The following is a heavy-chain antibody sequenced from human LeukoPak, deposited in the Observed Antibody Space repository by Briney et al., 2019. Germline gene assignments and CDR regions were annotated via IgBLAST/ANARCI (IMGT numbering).Heavy chain of an antibody. J-gene: IGHJ4*02. CDR1: GGSFSGYY. V-gene: IGHV4-34*01. D-gene: IGHD1-26*01. CDR2: INHSGST. Sequence: SETLSLTCAVYGGSFSGYYWSWIRQPPGKGLEWIGEINHSGSTNYNPSLKSRVTISVDTSKNQFSLKVSSVTAADTAVYYCARVKSGSYGDYFDYWGQGTLVTVSS. CDR3: ARVKSGSYGDYFDY.